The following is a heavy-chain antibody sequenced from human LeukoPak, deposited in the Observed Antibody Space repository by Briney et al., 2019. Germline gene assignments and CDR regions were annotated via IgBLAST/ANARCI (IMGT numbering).Heavy chain of an antibody. CDR2: VSYDGSNK. CDR3: ARPLYYDILTGYYPPFDY. J-gene: IGHJ4*02. D-gene: IGHD3-9*01. CDR1: GFTFSSYA. V-gene: IGHV3-30-3*01. Sequence: GGSLRLSCAASGFTFSSYAMHWVRQAPGKGLEWVVVVSYDGSNKYYADSVKGRFTISRDNSKNTLYLQMNSLRAEDTAVYYCARPLYYDILTGYYPPFDYWGQGTLVTVSS.